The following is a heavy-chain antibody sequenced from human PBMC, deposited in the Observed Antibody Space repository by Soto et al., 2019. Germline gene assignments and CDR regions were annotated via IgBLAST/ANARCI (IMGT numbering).Heavy chain of an antibody. J-gene: IGHJ6*02. CDR2: IDPSDSYT. V-gene: IGHV5-10-1*01. Sequence: GESLKISCKGSGYSFTSYWISWVRQMPGKGLEWMGRIDPSDSYTNYSPSFQGHVTISADKSISTAYLQWSSLKASDTAMYYCARHGGRGITMVRGVPYYYYGMDVWGQGTTVTV. CDR3: ARHGGRGITMVRGVPYYYYGMDV. CDR1: GYSFTSYW. D-gene: IGHD3-10*01.